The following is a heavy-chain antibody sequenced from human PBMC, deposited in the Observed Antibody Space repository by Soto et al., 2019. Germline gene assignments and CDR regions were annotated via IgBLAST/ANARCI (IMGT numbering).Heavy chain of an antibody. V-gene: IGHV1-18*01. Sequence: QVQLVQSETEVKKPGASVKVACKASGYIFTNYDITWVRQAPGQGLEWMGWVSGYNGNTKYAQKFQDRVTMTTDTSTSTVYMELRSLRSDDTAVYYCARFGSAPYHYYGVDVWGQGTTVFVSS. D-gene: IGHD3-10*01. CDR2: VSGYNGNT. CDR3: ARFGSAPYHYYGVDV. J-gene: IGHJ6*02. CDR1: GYIFTNYD.